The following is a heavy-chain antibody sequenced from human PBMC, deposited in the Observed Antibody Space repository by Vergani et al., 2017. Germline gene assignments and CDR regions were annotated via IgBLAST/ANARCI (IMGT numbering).Heavy chain of an antibody. CDR2: ISYDGSNK. CDR1: GFTFSSYA. Sequence: QVQLVESGGGVVQPGRSLRLSCAASGFTFSSYAMHWVRQAPGKGLEWVAVISYDGSNKYYADSVKGRFTISRDNSKNTLYLQMNSLRAEDTAVYYCARGVRYDFWSGYPRWFDPWGQGTLVTVSS. J-gene: IGHJ5*02. CDR3: ARGVRYDFWSGYPRWFDP. D-gene: IGHD3-3*01. V-gene: IGHV3-30-3*01.